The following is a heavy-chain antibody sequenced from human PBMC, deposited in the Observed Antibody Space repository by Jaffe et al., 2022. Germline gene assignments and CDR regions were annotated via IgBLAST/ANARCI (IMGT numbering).Heavy chain of an antibody. J-gene: IGHJ4*02. Sequence: QVQLVQSGAEVKKPGASVKVSCKASGYTFTGYYMHWVRQAPGQGLEWMGWINPNSGGTNYAQKFQGRVTMTRDTSISTAYMELSRLRSDDTAVYYCARDTRSGYSSGWYVYEPDYWGQGTLVTVSS. V-gene: IGHV1-2*02. CDR1: GYTFTGYY. CDR2: INPNSGGT. CDR3: ARDTRSGYSSGWYVYEPDY. D-gene: IGHD6-19*01.